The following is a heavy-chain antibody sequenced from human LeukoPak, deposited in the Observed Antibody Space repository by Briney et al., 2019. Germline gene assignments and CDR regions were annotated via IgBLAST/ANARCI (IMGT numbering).Heavy chain of an antibody. J-gene: IGHJ4*02. CDR1: GFTFSSYE. Sequence: GGSLRLSCAASGFTFSSYEMNWVRQAPGKGLEWVSYISGSGSTIYYADSVKGRFTISRDNAKDSLYLQMNSLRAEDTAVYYCATPRAIRVAQWGQGTLVTVSS. V-gene: IGHV3-48*03. CDR2: ISGSGSTI. CDR3: ATPRAIRVAQ. D-gene: IGHD2-15*01.